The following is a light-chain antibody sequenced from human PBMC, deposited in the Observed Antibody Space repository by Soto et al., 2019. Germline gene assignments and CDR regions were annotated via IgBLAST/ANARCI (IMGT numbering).Light chain of an antibody. J-gene: IGKJ5*01. CDR1: QGISNC. CDR3: QQCNSFPIT. V-gene: IGKV1-12*01. CDR2: SAS. Sequence: DIQMTQSPSSVSASVEDRVTITCRASQGISNCLAWYQQKPGKAPQLLIYSASTIQSGVPSRFSGSGSGTDFTLTISSLQPEDFATYYCQQCNSFPITFGQGTRLEIK.